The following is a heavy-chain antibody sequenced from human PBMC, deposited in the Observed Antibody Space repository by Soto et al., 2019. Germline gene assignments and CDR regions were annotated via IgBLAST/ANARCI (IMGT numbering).Heavy chain of an antibody. J-gene: IGHJ4*02. CDR2: ISGSGGST. Sequence: GGSLRLSCAASGFTFSSYAMSWVRQAPGKGLEWVSAISGSGGSTYYADSVKGQFTISRDNSKNTLYLQMNSLRAEDTAVYYCAKYSDDWGSYRYLFDYWGQGTLVTVSS. V-gene: IGHV3-23*01. CDR1: GFTFSSYA. CDR3: AKYSDDWGSYRYLFDY. D-gene: IGHD3-16*02.